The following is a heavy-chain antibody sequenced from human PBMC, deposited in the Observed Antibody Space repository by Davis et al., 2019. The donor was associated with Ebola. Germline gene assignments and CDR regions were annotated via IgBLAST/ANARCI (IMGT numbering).Heavy chain of an antibody. D-gene: IGHD3-3*01. V-gene: IGHV4-59*01. CDR2: IYYSGST. CDR3: ARDREYYDFWSRYYYYYGMDV. Sequence: SETLSLTCTVSGGSISSYYWSWIRQPPGKGLEWIGYIYYSGSTNYNPSLKSRFTISVDTSKNQFSLKLSSVTAADTAVYYCARDREYYDFWSRYYYYYGMDVWGQGTTVTVSS. CDR1: GGSISSYY. J-gene: IGHJ6*02.